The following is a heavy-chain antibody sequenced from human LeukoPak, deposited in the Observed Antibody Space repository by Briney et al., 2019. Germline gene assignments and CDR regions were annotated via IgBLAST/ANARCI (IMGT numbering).Heavy chain of an antibody. V-gene: IGHV4-39*02. D-gene: IGHD3-10*01. Sequence: SETLSLTCTVSGDSISSSSYYWGWIRQPPGKRLEWIGSIYYSGSTYYNPSLKSRVTISVDTSKNQFSLKLSSVTAADTAVYYCAREVGGSGYNWFDPWGQGTLVTVSS. CDR2: IYYSGST. CDR1: GDSISSSSYY. CDR3: AREVGGSGYNWFDP. J-gene: IGHJ5*02.